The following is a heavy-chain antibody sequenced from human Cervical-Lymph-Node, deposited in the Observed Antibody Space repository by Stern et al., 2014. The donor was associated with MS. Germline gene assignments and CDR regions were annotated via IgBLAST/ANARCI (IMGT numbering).Heavy chain of an antibody. J-gene: IGHJ4*02. V-gene: IGHV5-51*01. CDR2: IYPDDSDT. CDR1: GYSFSSYW. D-gene: IGHD2-15*01. Sequence: EVQLVESGAEVKKPGESLKISCKASGYSFSSYWIGWVRQMPGKGLEWMGIIYPDDSDTRYSPSFKGQVTISADKSISTAFLQWSSLKASDSAMYYCARTVCSGGSCYTVPFDHWGQGTLVTVSS. CDR3: ARTVCSGGSCYTVPFDH.